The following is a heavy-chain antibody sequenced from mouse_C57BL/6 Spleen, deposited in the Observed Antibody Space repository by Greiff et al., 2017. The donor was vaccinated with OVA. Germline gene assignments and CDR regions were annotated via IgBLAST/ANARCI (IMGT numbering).Heavy chain of an antibody. V-gene: IGHV1-64*01. CDR2: IHPNSGST. CDR3: AGAKATPLYYYAMDY. Sequence: QVQLKQPGAELVKPGASVKLSCKASGYTFTSYLMHWVKQRPGQGLEWIGMIHPNSGSTNYNEKFKSKATLTVDKSSSTAYMQLSSLTSEDSAVYYCAGAKATPLYYYAMDYWGQGTSVTVSS. D-gene: IGHD3-2*02. CDR1: GYTFTSYL. J-gene: IGHJ4*01.